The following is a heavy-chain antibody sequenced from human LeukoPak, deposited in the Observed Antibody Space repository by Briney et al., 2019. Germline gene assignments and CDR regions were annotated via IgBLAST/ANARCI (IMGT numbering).Heavy chain of an antibody. CDR3: ARGTLLWFGELFQRGNWFDP. V-gene: IGHV4-34*01. J-gene: IGHJ5*02. CDR1: GGSFSGYY. Sequence: PSETLSLTCAVYGGSFSGYYWSWIRQPPGKGLEWIGEINHSGSTNYNPSLKSRVTISVDTSKNQFSLKLSSVTAADTAVYYCARGTLLWFGELFQRGNWFDPWGQGTLVTVSS. CDR2: INHSGST. D-gene: IGHD3-10*01.